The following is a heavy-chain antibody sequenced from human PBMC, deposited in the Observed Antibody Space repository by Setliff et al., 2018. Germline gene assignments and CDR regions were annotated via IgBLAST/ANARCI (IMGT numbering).Heavy chain of an antibody. J-gene: IGHJ4*02. D-gene: IGHD1-26*01. Sequence: PSETLSLTCAVYGGSFSGYYWSWIRQPPGKGLDWIGEINHSGSTNYNPSLKSRVTISVDTSKNQFSLKLSSVTAADTAVYYCARAQIVGATGIDYWGQGALVTVSS. CDR3: ARAQIVGATGIDY. CDR1: GGSFSGYY. V-gene: IGHV4-34*01. CDR2: INHSGST.